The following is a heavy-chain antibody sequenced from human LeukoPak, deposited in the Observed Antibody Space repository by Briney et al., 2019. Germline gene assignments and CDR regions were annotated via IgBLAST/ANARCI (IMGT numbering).Heavy chain of an antibody. D-gene: IGHD3-3*01. CDR1: GGSFSGYY. CDR2: INHSGST. Sequence: SETLSLTCAVYGGSFSGYYWSWIRQPPGKGLEWIGEINHSGSTNYNPSLKSRVTISVDTSKNQFSLKLSSVTAADTAVYYCARGNYDFWSGYPLDYWGQGTLATVSS. J-gene: IGHJ4*02. V-gene: IGHV4-34*01. CDR3: ARGNYDFWSGYPLDY.